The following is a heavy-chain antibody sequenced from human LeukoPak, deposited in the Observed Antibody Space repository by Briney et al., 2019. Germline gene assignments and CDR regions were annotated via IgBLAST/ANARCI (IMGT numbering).Heavy chain of an antibody. CDR1: GNTFTSQY. CDR3: AYGDDNNWLDS. CDR2: MNPIVGAT. J-gene: IGHJ5*01. D-gene: IGHD4-17*01. Sequence: APVKVSCKAPGNTFTSQYLHWVRQAPGQRLEWMGMMNPIVGATHYAQNFQGRATMTRDTSTNTVYMEVSSLRPEDTAVYYCAYGDDNNWLDSWGQGTLVSVSS. V-gene: IGHV1-46*01.